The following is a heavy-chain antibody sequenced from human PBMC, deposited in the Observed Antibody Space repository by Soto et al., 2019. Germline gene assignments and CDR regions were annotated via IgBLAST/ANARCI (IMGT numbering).Heavy chain of an antibody. J-gene: IGHJ4*02. CDR2: TYYTGST. CDR1: GGSLSSYW. Sequence: QVQLQESGPGLVKPSETLSLTCTVSGGSLSSYWWSWIRQPPGKGLEWVGYTYYTGSTSYNPSLKSRVTISLDASKNQFSLKLSSVTAADTAVYYCARGPGASGTYHYFFDYWGPGTLVTVSP. V-gene: IGHV4-59*01. D-gene: IGHD3-10*01. CDR3: ARGPGASGTYHYFFDY.